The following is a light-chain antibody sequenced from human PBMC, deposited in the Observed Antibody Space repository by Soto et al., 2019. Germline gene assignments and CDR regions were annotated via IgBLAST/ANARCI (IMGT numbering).Light chain of an antibody. V-gene: IGLV2-11*01. CDR2: DVS. J-gene: IGLJ2*01. CDR3: CSYAGRYTWV. Sequence: QSVLTQPRSVSGSPGQSVTISCTGTSSDVGGYNYVSWYQHHPGKAPKLMIYDVSQRHSGVPDRFSGSKSGNTASLTISGLQTDDEADYYCCSYAGRYTWVFGGGTKLTVL. CDR1: SSDVGGYNY.